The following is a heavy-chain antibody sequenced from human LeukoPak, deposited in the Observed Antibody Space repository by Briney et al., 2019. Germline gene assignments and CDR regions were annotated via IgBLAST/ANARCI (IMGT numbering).Heavy chain of an antibody. D-gene: IGHD5-18*01. V-gene: IGHV3-21*01. CDR3: ARDRYSYGFALDC. CDR2: ISSSSSYI. CDR1: GFTFSSYS. J-gene: IGHJ4*02. Sequence: GGSLRLSCAASGFTFSSYSMNWVRQAPGKGLEWVSSISSSSSYIYYADSVKGRFTISRDNAKNSLYLQMNSLRAEDTAVYYCARDRYSYGFALDCWGQGTLVTVSS.